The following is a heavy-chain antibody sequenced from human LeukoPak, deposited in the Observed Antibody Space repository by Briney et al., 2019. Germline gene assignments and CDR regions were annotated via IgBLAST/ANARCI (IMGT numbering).Heavy chain of an antibody. CDR2: ISYDGSNK. Sequence: GRSLRLSWAASGFTFSSYAMHWVRQAPGKGLEWVAVISYDGSNKYYADSVKGRFTISRDNSKNTLYLQMNSLRAEDTAVYYCARGARLLWPDKTSDAFDIWGQGTMVTVSS. D-gene: IGHD3-10*01. CDR1: GFTFSSYA. V-gene: IGHV3-30-3*01. CDR3: ARGARLLWPDKTSDAFDI. J-gene: IGHJ3*02.